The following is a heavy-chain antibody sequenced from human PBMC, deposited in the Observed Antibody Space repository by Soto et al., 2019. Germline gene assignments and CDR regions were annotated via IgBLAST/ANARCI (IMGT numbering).Heavy chain of an antibody. V-gene: IGHV4-30-4*01. Sequence: SETLSLTCTVSGGSISSVNYYWSWIRQPPGKGLEWIGFISYSGSTYYNLSLKSRVTISVDTTQSQFSLKLCSVTAADTAVYYCTTEAYDNSGSLAFDIWGPGTLFTVSS. D-gene: IGHD3-22*01. CDR3: TTEAYDNSGSLAFDI. J-gene: IGHJ3*02. CDR1: GGSISSVNYY. CDR2: ISYSGST.